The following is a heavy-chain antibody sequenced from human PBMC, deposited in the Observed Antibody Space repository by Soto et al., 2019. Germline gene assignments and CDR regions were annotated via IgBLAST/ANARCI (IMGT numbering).Heavy chain of an antibody. CDR2: TYYRSKWYN. J-gene: IGHJ6*02. Sequence: TCAISGDIVSSNIAAWNWIRQSPSRGLEWLGRTYYRSKWYNDYAVSVKSRITINPDTSKNQFSLQLNSVTPEDTAVYYCARENVGLPRYCSGGSCYFPYYGMDVWGQGTTVTVSS. D-gene: IGHD2-15*01. CDR1: GDIVSSNIAA. V-gene: IGHV6-1*01. CDR3: ARENVGLPRYCSGGSCYFPYYGMDV.